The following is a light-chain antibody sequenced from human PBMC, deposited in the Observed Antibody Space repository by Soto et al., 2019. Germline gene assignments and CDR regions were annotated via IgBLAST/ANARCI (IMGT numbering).Light chain of an antibody. Sequence: DIPMTQSPYTLSASVGDRVTITCRASESISSWLAWYQQKPGKAPKLLIYDASSLESGVPSRFSGSGSGTEFTLTISSLQPDDFATYYCQQYRSASSCTFGQGTKLEI. CDR1: ESISSW. V-gene: IGKV1-5*01. CDR3: QQYRSASSCT. J-gene: IGKJ2*02. CDR2: DAS.